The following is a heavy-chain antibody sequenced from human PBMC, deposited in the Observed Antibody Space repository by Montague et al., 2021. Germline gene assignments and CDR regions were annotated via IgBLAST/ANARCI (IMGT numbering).Heavy chain of an antibody. CDR3: TRDVNWDLFDY. CDR2: ISHDGTVT. J-gene: IGHJ4*02. D-gene: IGHD7-27*01. V-gene: IGHV3-74*01. CDR1: GFTFSSYV. Sequence: SLRLSCAASGFTFSSYVMHWVRQAPGKGLVWVSRISHDGTVTTYADSVKGRSTISRDNAKNTLFLQMNSLRAEDTAVYYCTRDVNWDLFDYWGQGALVTVSS.